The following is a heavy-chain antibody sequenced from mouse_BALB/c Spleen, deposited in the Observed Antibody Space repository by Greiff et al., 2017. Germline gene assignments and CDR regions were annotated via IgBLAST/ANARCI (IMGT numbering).Heavy chain of an antibody. CDR3: ARGGFGYRFTY. J-gene: IGHJ3*01. Sequence: QVQLKQSGAELVKPGASVKMSCKASGYTFTSYWMEWVKQRPGQGLEWIGYINPSSGYTEYNQKFKDKATLTADKSSSTAYMQLSSLTSEDSAVYYCARGGFGYRFTYWGQGTLVTVSA. CDR2: INPSSGYT. CDR1: GYTFTSYW. D-gene: IGHD3-1*01. V-gene: IGHV1-7*01.